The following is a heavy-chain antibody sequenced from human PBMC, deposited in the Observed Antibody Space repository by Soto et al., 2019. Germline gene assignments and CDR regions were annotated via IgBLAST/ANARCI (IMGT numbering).Heavy chain of an antibody. CDR1: GGTFSTHA. V-gene: IGHV1-69*01. Sequence: QVQLVQSGAEVKKPGSSVKVSCKASGGTFSTHAISWVRQAPGQGLEGLGGIIPTLGTPNYAQKCQGRVTVTADEYTSTAYMELSRLTSEDTAVYYCARAAFRSGYYGYYYGMDVWGQGTAVNV. CDR2: IIPTLGTP. J-gene: IGHJ6*02. CDR3: ARAAFRSGYYGYYYGMDV. D-gene: IGHD3-3*01.